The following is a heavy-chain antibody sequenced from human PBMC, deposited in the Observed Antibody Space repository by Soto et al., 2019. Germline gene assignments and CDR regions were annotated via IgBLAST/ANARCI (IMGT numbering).Heavy chain of an antibody. CDR3: ARDLVRGATDY. V-gene: IGHV3-7*01. CDR1: GFTFSSYW. CDR2: IKQDGSEK. Sequence: GGSLRLSCAASGFTFSSYWMSWVRQAPGKGLEWVANIKQDGSEKYYVDSVKGRFTISRDNAKNSLHLQMNSLRAEDTAVYYCARDLVRGATDYWGQGTLVTVSS. D-gene: IGHD3-10*01. J-gene: IGHJ4*02.